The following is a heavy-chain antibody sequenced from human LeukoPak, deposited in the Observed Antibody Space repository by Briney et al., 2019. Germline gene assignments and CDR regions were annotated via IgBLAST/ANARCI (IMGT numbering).Heavy chain of an antibody. V-gene: IGHV3-74*01. D-gene: IGHD3-22*01. CDR1: GFPFSSYW. Sequence: GGSLRLPCAASGFPFSSYWMHWVRQAPGKGLVWVSRIKSDGSTRYADSVKGRFTISRDNAKNTVSLQMNSLRAEDTGVYYCARAPSEIGGYYPEYFRHWGQGTLVTVSP. J-gene: IGHJ1*01. CDR3: ARAPSEIGGYYPEYFRH. CDR2: IKSDGST.